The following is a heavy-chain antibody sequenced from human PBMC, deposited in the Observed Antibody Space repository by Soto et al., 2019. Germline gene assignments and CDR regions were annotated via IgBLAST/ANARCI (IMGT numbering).Heavy chain of an antibody. CDR3: ARGYYGSGSTFDY. V-gene: IGHV1-3*01. CDR1: GYTFTSYA. Sequence: ASVKVSCKASGYTFTSYAMHWVRQAPGQRLEWMGWINAGNGNTKYSQKFQGRVTITRDKSTSTAYMELSSLRSEDTAVYYCARGYYGSGSTFDYWGQGTLVTVSS. CDR2: INAGNGNT. J-gene: IGHJ4*02. D-gene: IGHD3-10*01.